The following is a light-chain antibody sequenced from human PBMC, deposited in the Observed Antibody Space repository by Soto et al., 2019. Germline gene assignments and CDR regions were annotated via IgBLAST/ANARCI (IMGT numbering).Light chain of an antibody. Sequence: QLVLTQPPSVSGAPGQRVTISCTGSSSNFGAGYDVHWYQQLPGTAPKLLIYANTNRPSGVPDRFSGSKSGTSASLAITGLQAEDEADYYCQSYDSSLSGSNWVFGGGTKVTVL. CDR1: SSNFGAGYD. J-gene: IGLJ3*02. CDR3: QSYDSSLSGSNWV. CDR2: ANT. V-gene: IGLV1-40*01.